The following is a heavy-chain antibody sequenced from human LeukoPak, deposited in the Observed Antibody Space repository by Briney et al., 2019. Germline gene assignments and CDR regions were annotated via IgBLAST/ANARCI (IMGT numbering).Heavy chain of an antibody. D-gene: IGHD3-16*01. CDR2: IYPGDSDT. CDR1: GYSFTSYW. J-gene: IGHJ4*02. Sequence: GESLKISLKGSGYSFTSYWIGWVRQMPGEGLEWMGIIYPGDSDTSYRPSFQGQVTISDEKSISTAYLQGSSLKASDSAMYYCARPRGGYYFDYWGQGTLVTVSS. V-gene: IGHV5-51*01. CDR3: ARPRGGYYFDY.